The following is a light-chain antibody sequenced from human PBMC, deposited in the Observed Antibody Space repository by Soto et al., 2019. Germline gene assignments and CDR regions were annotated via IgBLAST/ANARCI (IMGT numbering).Light chain of an antibody. J-gene: IGKJ2*02. CDR3: QQYGSSPGT. CDR1: QSVSSSY. V-gene: IGKV3-20*01. Sequence: EIVLTQSPGTLSLSPGERATLSCRASQSVSSSYLAWYQPKTGQAPRLLIYCASSRATGIADMFSGSGSGTVLTLTISILEPEDFAVYYCQQYGSSPGTFGQGTKLEIK. CDR2: CAS.